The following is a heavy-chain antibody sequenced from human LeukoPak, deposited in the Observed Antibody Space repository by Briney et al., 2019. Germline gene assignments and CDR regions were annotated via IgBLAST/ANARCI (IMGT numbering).Heavy chain of an antibody. V-gene: IGHV4-39*01. J-gene: IGHJ6*02. CDR3: ARGTTADDYGMDV. CDR1: GGSTSSSYCY. CDR2: IYSSGST. D-gene: IGHD4-11*01. Sequence: PSETLSLTCTVSGGSTSSSYCYWGWIRQPPGKGLEWIGSIYSSGSTYYNPSLKSRVTISVDTSKNQFSLKLTSVTAADTAVYYCARGTTADDYGMDVWGQGTTVTVSS.